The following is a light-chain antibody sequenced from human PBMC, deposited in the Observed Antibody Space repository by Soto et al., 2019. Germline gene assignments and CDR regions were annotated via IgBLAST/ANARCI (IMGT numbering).Light chain of an antibody. CDR3: SSYTSSTTLKV. V-gene: IGLV2-14*03. CDR1: SSDVGGYNY. CDR2: EVS. Sequence: QSARTQPASVSGSPGQSITISCTETSSDVGGYNYVSWYQQHPGKAPKLMIYEVSNRPSGVSNRFSGSKSGNTASLTISGLQAEDEADYYCSSYTSSTTLKVFGGGTKLTVL. J-gene: IGLJ2*01.